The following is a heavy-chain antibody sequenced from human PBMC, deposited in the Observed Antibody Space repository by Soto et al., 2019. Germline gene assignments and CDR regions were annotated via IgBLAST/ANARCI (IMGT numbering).Heavy chain of an antibody. J-gene: IGHJ4*02. V-gene: IGHV3-74*01. CDR3: ARAAPCNYGGNSGFDY. Sequence: GGSLRLSCAASGFTFSSAWMHWVRQAPGKGLVWVSHIKSDGSVTSYADSVKGRFSISRDNAENTLYLQMNSLRAEDTAVYYCARAAPCNYGGNSGFDYWGQGTLVTVSS. D-gene: IGHD4-17*01. CDR2: IKSDGSVT. CDR1: GFTFSSAW.